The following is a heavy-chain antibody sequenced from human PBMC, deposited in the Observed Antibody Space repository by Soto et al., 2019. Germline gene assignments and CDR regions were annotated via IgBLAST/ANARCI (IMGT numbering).Heavy chain of an antibody. CDR2: IDPSDSYT. CDR1: GYSFTSYW. CDR3: ARQARLGAPSSSSEPVDY. J-gene: IGHJ4*02. D-gene: IGHD6-6*01. Sequence: PGESLKISCKGSGYSFTSYWISWVRQMPGKGLEWMGRIDPSDSYTNYSPSFQGHVTISADKSISTAYLQWSSLKASDTAMYYCARQARLGAPSSSSEPVDYWGQGTLVTVSS. V-gene: IGHV5-10-1*01.